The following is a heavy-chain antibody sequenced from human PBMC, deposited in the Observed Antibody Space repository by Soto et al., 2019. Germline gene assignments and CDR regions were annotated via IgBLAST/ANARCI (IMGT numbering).Heavy chain of an antibody. CDR2: MREDGSGI. V-gene: IGHV3-7*01. CDR1: ADVMFNNNW. CDR3: ARGHFGLDV. J-gene: IGHJ6*02. Sequence: GGSLRLSCVASADVMFNNNWMSWVRQAPGKGLEWVAHMREDGSGISYVDSVRGRFTISRDNTLNSLYLQMDTLRPGDTAAYYCARGHFGLDVWGQGTTVTVSS.